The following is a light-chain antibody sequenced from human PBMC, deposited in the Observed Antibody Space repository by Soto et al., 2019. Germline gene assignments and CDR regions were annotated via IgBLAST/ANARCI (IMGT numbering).Light chain of an antibody. CDR1: HSVSTTY. Sequence: ETVLTQSPGTLSLSPGERATLSCRARHSVSTTYLAWYRQKPGQAPRLLIYGASTRATGSADRFSGSGSGTDFTLTISRLEPDDLAVYYYQHYGRSPGLFTFGPGTKVDIK. V-gene: IGKV3-20*01. CDR2: GAS. CDR3: QHYGRSPGLFT. J-gene: IGKJ3*01.